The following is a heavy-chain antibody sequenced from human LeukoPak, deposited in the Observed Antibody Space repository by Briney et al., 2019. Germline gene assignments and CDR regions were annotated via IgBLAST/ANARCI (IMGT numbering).Heavy chain of an antibody. CDR3: ATADCSSTSCYTEYYYYYMDV. CDR2: FDPEVGET. CDR1: GYTLTELS. Sequence: ASVKVSCKVSGYTLTELSMHWVRQAPGEGLEWMGGFDPEVGETIYAQKFQGRVTMTEDTSTDTAYMELSSLRSEDTSVYYCATADCSSTSCYTEYYYYYMDVWGKGTTVTVSS. V-gene: IGHV1-24*01. D-gene: IGHD2-2*02. J-gene: IGHJ6*03.